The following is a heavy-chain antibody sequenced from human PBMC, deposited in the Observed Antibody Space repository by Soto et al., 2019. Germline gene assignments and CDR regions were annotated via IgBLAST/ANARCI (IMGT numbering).Heavy chain of an antibody. J-gene: IGHJ4*02. CDR1: GGTFSSYA. D-gene: IGHD3-10*01. CDR2: IIPIFGTA. V-gene: IGHV1-69*06. Sequence: QVQLVQSGAEVKKPGSSVKVSCKASGGTFSSYAISWVRQAPGQGLEWMGGIIPIFGTANYAQKFQGRVTITADKSTSIAYMEMSSLRSEDTAVYYCARMVRGVITWYYFDYWGQGTLVTVSS. CDR3: ARMVRGVITWYYFDY.